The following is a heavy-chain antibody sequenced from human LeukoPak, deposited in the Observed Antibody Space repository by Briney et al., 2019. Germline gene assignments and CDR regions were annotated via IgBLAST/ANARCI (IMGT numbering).Heavy chain of an antibody. CDR2: INTGNGNT. V-gene: IGHV1-3*04. Sequence: GASVKVSCKASGYTFTSNYIHWVRQAPGQRLEWMGWINTGNGNTKYSQKFQGRVSITRDTSASTAYMELSSLTSEDTAVYYCARSRSQDWFDPWGQGTLVTVSS. J-gene: IGHJ5*02. CDR3: ARSRSQDWFDP. CDR1: GYTFTSNY.